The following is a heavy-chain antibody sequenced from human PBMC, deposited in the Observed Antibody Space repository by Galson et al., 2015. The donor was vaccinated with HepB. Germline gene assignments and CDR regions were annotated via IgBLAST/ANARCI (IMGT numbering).Heavy chain of an antibody. V-gene: IGHV3-7*03. CDR3: ARDQILVRTFWYFDL. Sequence: SLRLSCAASGFTFSSYWMSWVRQAPGKGLEWVANIKQDGSEKYYVDSVKGRFTISRDNAKNSLYLQMNSLRAEDTAVYYCARDQILVRTFWYFDLWGRGTLVTVSS. D-gene: IGHD6-13*01. CDR2: IKQDGSEK. J-gene: IGHJ2*01. CDR1: GFTFSSYW.